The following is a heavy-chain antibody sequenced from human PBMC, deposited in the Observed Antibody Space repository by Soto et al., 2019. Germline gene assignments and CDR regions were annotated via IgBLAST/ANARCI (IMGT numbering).Heavy chain of an antibody. CDR1: GGTFSSYD. Sequence: SVKVSCKASGGTFSSYDISWGRQAPGQGLEWMGGIIPIFGTANYAQKFQGRVTITADESTSTAYMELSSLRSEDTAVYYCARDGGGYCSSTSCYDYYYYYGMDVWGQGTTVTVSS. D-gene: IGHD2-2*03. CDR3: ARDGGGYCSSTSCYDYYYYYGMDV. CDR2: IIPIFGTA. J-gene: IGHJ6*02. V-gene: IGHV1-69*13.